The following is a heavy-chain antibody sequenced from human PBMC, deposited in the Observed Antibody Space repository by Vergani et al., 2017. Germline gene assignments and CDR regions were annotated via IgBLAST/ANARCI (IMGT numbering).Heavy chain of an antibody. CDR2: INAANGNT. D-gene: IGHD3-10*01. CDR3: SRAITMVRGSSCGY. CDR1: GYSFTTYA. J-gene: IGHJ4*02. Sequence: QVQLVQSGAEVKKPGASVKVSCKASGYSFTTYALNWVRQAPGQRLEWMGWINAANGNTKYSQKFQGRVTIIRDTSARTAYMSLSSLRSEDTAVYYCSRAITMVRGSSCGYWGQGTLVTVSS. V-gene: IGHV1-3*01.